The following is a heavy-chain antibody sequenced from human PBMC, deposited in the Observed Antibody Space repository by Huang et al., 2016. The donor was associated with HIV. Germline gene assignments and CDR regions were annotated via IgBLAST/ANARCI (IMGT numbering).Heavy chain of an antibody. Sequence: QVQLVQSGAEVKKPGASVKVSCKVSGYTLVELSIHWVRQAPGKGLEWMVGFAPERGETNYAQNFQGRVTMTEDTSTDTAYMELNSLRSEDTAVYYCATGFDTYYDIWGQGTMVIASS. D-gene: IGHD2-21*01. CDR2: FAPERGET. V-gene: IGHV1-24*01. J-gene: IGHJ3*02. CDR1: GYTLVELS. CDR3: ATGFDTYYDI.